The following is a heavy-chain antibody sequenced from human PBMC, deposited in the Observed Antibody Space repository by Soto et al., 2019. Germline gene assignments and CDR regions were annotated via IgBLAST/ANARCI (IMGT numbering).Heavy chain of an antibody. Sequence: ASVKVSCKASGYIFSIFGISWVRQAPGQGLEWMGWISGYKGNTNYAQKFQGRVTMTTDTSTSTAYMVLRSLRSDDMAIYYCARDLDLGYYVSGSQMSYWGQGTLVTVSS. CDR2: ISGYKGNT. CDR3: ARDLDLGYYVSGSQMSY. CDR1: GYIFSIFG. V-gene: IGHV1-18*03. J-gene: IGHJ4*02. D-gene: IGHD3-10*01.